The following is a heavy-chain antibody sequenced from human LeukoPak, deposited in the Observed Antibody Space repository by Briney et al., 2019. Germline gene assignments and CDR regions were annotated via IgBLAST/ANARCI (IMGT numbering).Heavy chain of an antibody. CDR2: VNPRGEII. V-gene: IGHV1-46*02. CDR3: ARGGNPYYFDY. CDR1: GYTFNDYY. J-gene: IGHJ4*02. Sequence: ASVKDSCKASGYTFNDYYVHWVRQAPGHSLEWMGRVNPRGEIIIYSQKFQGRVSMTRDTSTSTVYMALSSLRSEDTAVYFCARGGNPYYFDYWGQGTLVTVSS.